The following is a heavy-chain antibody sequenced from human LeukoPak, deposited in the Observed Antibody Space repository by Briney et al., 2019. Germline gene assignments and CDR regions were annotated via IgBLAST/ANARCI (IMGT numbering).Heavy chain of an antibody. CDR1: GFTFSSYG. Sequence: PGGSLRLSCAASGFTFSSYGMHWVRQAPGKGLEWVAVISYDGSNKYYADSVKGRFTISRDNSKNTLYLQMNSLRAEDTAVYYCAKSRWPTVTSYDFDYWGQGTLVTVSS. CDR3: AKSRWPTVTSYDFDY. V-gene: IGHV3-30*18. CDR2: ISYDGSNK. J-gene: IGHJ4*02. D-gene: IGHD4-17*01.